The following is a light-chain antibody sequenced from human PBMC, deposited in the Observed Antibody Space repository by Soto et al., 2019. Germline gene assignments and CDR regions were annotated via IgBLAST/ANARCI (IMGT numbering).Light chain of an antibody. CDR3: LLSHNAARV. CDR1: TGAVTSNHH. J-gene: IGLJ2*01. V-gene: IGLV7-46*01. CDR2: DTS. Sequence: QAVVTQEPSLTVSPGGTVTLTCGSSTGAVTSNHHPYWFQQKAGQAPRTLIYDTSNKHSWTPARFSGSLRGDKAALTLSGAQPEEEAQYYCLLSHNAARVFGGGTTLTVL.